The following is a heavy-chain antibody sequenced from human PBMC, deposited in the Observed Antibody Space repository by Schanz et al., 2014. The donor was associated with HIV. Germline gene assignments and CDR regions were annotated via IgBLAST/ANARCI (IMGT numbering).Heavy chain of an antibody. CDR3: VRGDTVFEY. V-gene: IGHV3-21*01. CDR1: GFTFNNYG. J-gene: IGHJ4*02. Sequence: VQLVESGGGVVHPGRSLRLSCAASGFTFNNYGVNWVRQAPGKGLEWISSISSNTNYINYADSVKGRFTISRDNAKNSLYLQMNSLRFADTAVYYCVRGDTVFEYWGQGTLVTVS. D-gene: IGHD5-18*01. CDR2: ISSNTNYI.